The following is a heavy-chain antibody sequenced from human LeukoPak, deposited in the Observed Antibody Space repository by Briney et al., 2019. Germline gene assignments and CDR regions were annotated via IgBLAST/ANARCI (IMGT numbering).Heavy chain of an antibody. CDR1: GGSISSYY. J-gene: IGHJ4*02. V-gene: IGHV4-59*08. CDR3: ARRRVAYFDY. CDR2: IYYSGST. Sequence: PSETLSLTCTVSGGSISSYYWSWIRQPPGKGLEWIGYIYYSGSTNYNPSLKSRVTISVDTSKNQFSLKLSSVTAADTDVYYCARRRVAYFDYWGQGTLVTVSS. D-gene: IGHD2-15*01.